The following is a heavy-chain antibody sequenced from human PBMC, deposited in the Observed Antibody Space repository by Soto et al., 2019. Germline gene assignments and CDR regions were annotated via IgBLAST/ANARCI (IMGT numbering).Heavy chain of an antibody. V-gene: IGHV3-53*01. CDR2: IYSGGST. D-gene: IGHD4-17*01. Sequence: GGSLRLSCAASGFTVSSNYMSWVRQAPGKGLEWVSVIYSGGSTYYADSVKGRFTISRDNSKNTLYLQMNSLRAEDTAVYYCARDYGGNSMDAFDIWGQGTMVTVSS. J-gene: IGHJ3*02. CDR1: GFTVSSNY. CDR3: ARDYGGNSMDAFDI.